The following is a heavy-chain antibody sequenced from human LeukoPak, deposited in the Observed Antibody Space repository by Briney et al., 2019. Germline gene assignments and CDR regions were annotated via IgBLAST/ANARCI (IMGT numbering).Heavy chain of an antibody. J-gene: IGHJ4*02. CDR2: IYHSGST. Sequence: SETLSLTCAVSGYSISSGYYWGWIRQPPGKGLEWIGSIYHSGSTYYNPSLKSRVTISVDTSKNQFSLKLSSVTAADTAVYYCARQCSSTSYPFDYWGQGTLVTVSS. V-gene: IGHV4-38-2*01. CDR1: GYSISSGYY. CDR3: ARQCSSTSYPFDY. D-gene: IGHD2-2*01.